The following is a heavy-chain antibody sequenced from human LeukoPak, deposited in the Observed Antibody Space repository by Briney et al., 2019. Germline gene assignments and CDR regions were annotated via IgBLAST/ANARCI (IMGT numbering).Heavy chain of an antibody. CDR3: AKVNSPRYCSSTSCYALDY. CDR2: ISGSGGST. J-gene: IGHJ4*02. Sequence: GGSLRLSCAASGFTSSSYAMSWVRQAPGKGLEWVSAISGSGGSTYYADSVKGRFTISRDNSKNTLYLQMNSLRAEDTAVYYCAKVNSPRYCSSTSCYALDYWGQGTLVTVSS. CDR1: GFTSSSYA. V-gene: IGHV3-23*01. D-gene: IGHD2-2*01.